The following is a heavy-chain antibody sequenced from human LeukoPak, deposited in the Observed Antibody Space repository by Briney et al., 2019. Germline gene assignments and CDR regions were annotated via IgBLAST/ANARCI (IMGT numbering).Heavy chain of an antibody. V-gene: IGHV3-53*01. J-gene: IGHJ4*02. CDR1: GLTVSNYY. D-gene: IGHD3-9*01. Sequence: GGSLRLSCAASGLTVSNYYMTWVRQAPGKGLEWVSVIYSGGSTYYADSVKGRFTISRDNSKNTLYLQMNSLRAEDTAVYYCAGWGYDILTGYYRYWGQGTLVTVSS. CDR3: AGWGYDILTGYYRY. CDR2: IYSGGST.